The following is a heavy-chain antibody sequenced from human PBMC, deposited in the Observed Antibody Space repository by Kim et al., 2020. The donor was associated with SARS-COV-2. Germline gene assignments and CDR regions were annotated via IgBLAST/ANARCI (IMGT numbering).Heavy chain of an antibody. CDR2: TSYDGSNR. J-gene: IGHJ5*02. CDR1: GFGFNTYS. V-gene: IGHV3-30*04. Sequence: GGSLRLSCAASGFGFNTYSMHWVRQAPGKGLEWAAVTSYDGSNRDYADSVKGRFTISRDNSKNTLYLQMDSLRPDDTAVYHCARQVRARRWFDPWGQGTL. CDR3: ARQVRARRWFDP.